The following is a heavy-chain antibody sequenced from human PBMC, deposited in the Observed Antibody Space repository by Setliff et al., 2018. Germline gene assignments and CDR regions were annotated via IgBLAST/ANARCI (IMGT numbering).Heavy chain of an antibody. Sequence: ASVKVSCKASGYTFTSYDINWVRQATGQGLEWMGWMNPNSGHTGYAQKFQGRVTITSNTSISTTYMELSSLRSEDTAVYYCATESRRGGKGVYNWFDPWGQGTLVTVSS. CDR2: MNPNSGHT. D-gene: IGHD2-15*01. J-gene: IGHJ5*02. V-gene: IGHV1-8*03. CDR3: ATESRRGGKGVYNWFDP. CDR1: GYTFTSYD.